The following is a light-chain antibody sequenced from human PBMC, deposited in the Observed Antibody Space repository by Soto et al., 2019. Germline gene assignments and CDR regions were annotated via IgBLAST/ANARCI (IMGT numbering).Light chain of an antibody. J-gene: IGKJ1*01. V-gene: IGKV3-15*01. CDR1: QSVNSN. CDR2: GTS. CDR3: QHYDNWPPWT. Sequence: EVMMTQSPGTLSVSPGERATLSCRASQSVNSNLAWYQQKPGQAPRLLIYGTSTRATGIPARFSGSGSGTEFTLTISSLQSEDFALYYCQHYDNWPPWTFGQGTKVDIK.